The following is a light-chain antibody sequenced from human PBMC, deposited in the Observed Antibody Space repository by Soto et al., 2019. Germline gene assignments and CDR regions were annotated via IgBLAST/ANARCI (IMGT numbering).Light chain of an antibody. J-gene: IGLJ3*02. CDR1: SRDVGGYNY. CDR3: SSYAGSNNLGV. Sequence: QSVLTQPPSASGSRGQSVTISCAGTSRDVGGYNYVSWYQQHPGKAPKLMIYEVSKRPSGVPDRFSGSKSGNTASLTVSGLQPEDEADYYCSSYAGSNNLGVFGGGTKLTVL. CDR2: EVS. V-gene: IGLV2-8*01.